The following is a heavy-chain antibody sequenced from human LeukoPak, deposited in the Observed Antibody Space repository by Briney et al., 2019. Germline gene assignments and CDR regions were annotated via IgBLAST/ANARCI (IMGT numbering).Heavy chain of an antibody. CDR1: GFIVSSNY. Sequence: GGSLRLSCAASGFIVSSNYMSWVRQAPGKGLEWVSVIYSGGSTYYADSVKGRFTISRDDSKNTLYLQMNSLRADDTAVYYCAREGSSGRGSFDYWGQGTLVTVSS. J-gene: IGHJ4*02. CDR3: AREGSSGRGSFDY. CDR2: IYSGGST. D-gene: IGHD6-19*01. V-gene: IGHV3-66*01.